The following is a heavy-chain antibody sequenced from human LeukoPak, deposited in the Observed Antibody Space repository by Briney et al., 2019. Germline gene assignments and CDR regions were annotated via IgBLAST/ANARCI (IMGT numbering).Heavy chain of an antibody. CDR3: AKGRGCSGGSCPNWFDP. Sequence: PGRSLRLSCAASGFTFSSYGMHWVRQAPGKGLEWVAVISYDGSNKYYADSVKGRFTISRDNSENTLYLQMNSLRAEDTAVYYCAKGRGCSGGSCPNWFDPWGQGTLVTVSS. J-gene: IGHJ5*02. CDR2: ISYDGSNK. CDR1: GFTFSSYG. D-gene: IGHD2-15*01. V-gene: IGHV3-30*18.